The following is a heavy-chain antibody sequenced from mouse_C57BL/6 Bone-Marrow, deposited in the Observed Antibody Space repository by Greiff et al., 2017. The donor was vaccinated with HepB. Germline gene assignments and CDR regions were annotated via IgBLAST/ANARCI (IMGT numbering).Heavy chain of an antibody. Sequence: VQLQQSGPELVKPGASVKISCKASGYAFSSSWMNWVKQRPGKGLEWIGRIYPGDGDTNYNGKFKGKATLTADKSSSTAYMQLSSRTSEDSAVYFCARRLRLLDFYFDYWGQGTTLTVSS. V-gene: IGHV1-82*01. CDR2: IYPGDGDT. D-gene: IGHD3-2*02. CDR3: ARRLRLLDFYFDY. J-gene: IGHJ2*01. CDR1: GYAFSSSW.